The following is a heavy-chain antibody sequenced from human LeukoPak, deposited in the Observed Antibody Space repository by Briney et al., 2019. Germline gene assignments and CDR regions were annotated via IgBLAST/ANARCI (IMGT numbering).Heavy chain of an antibody. Sequence: PSETLSLTCTVSGGSISSYYWSWIRQPPGKGLEWIGFIYYSGSTNYNPSLKSRVTISVDTSKNQFSLKLSSVTAADTAVYYCARGRGWYDYWGQGTLVTVSS. J-gene: IGHJ4*02. CDR2: IYYSGST. CDR3: ARGRGWYDY. D-gene: IGHD6-19*01. CDR1: GGSISSYY. V-gene: IGHV4-59*12.